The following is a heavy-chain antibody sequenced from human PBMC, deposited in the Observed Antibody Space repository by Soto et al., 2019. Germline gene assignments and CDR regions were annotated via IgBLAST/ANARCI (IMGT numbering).Heavy chain of an antibody. CDR3: TRGRQSSSSWSPSLYYMDV. V-gene: IGHV3-49*03. D-gene: IGHD6-13*01. CDR2: IRSKACGGTT. CDR1: GFTFGDYA. Sequence: PGGSLRLSCTASGFTFGDYAMSWFRQAPGKGVEWVGFIRSKACGGTTEYAASVKGRFTISRDDSKSIVYLQMNSLKTEDTAVYYCTRGRQSSSSWSPSLYYMDVWGKGTTVTVSS. J-gene: IGHJ6*03.